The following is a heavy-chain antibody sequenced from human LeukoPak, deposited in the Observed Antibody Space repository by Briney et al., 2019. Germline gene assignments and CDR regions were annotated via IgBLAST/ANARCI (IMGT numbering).Heavy chain of an antibody. CDR1: GGSISSSSYY. J-gene: IGHJ4*02. Sequence: KASETLSLTCTVSGGSISSSSYYWGWIRQPPGKGLEWIGSIYYSGSTCYNPSLKSRVTISVDTSKNQFSLKLSSVTAADTAVYYCARDSVPYGDYFYYFDYWGQGTLVTVSS. V-gene: IGHV4-39*07. D-gene: IGHD4-17*01. CDR2: IYYSGST. CDR3: ARDSVPYGDYFYYFDY.